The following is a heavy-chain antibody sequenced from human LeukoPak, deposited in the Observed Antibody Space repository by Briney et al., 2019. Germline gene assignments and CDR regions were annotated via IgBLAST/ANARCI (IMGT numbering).Heavy chain of an antibody. D-gene: IGHD3-10*01. J-gene: IGHJ6*02. Sequence: PGGSLRLSCAASGCTFSDYYMSWIRQAPGKGREWVSYISSIGSTIYYADSVKGRFTIYRDNAKNSLYLQMNSLRAEDTAVYYCARSYQNYYGSGSYQPYGMDVWGQGTTVTVSS. CDR1: GCTFSDYY. V-gene: IGHV3-11*01. CDR3: ARSYQNYYGSGSYQPYGMDV. CDR2: ISSIGSTI.